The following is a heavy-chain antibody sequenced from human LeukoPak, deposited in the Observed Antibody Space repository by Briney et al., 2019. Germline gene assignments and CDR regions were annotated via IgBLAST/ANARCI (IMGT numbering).Heavy chain of an antibody. Sequence: SETLSLTCTVSGGSISSFYWSWIRQPPGKGLEWIGFISYRGSTNCNPSLKSRVTISLDTSKKQFSLKLSSVTAADTAVFYCAGGDSSGWTDFDYWGQGTLVTVSS. V-gene: IGHV4-59*08. CDR2: ISYRGST. J-gene: IGHJ4*02. CDR3: AGGDSSGWTDFDY. D-gene: IGHD6-19*01. CDR1: GGSISSFY.